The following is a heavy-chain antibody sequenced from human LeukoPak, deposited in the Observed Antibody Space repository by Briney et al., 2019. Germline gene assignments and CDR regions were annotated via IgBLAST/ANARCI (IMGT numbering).Heavy chain of an antibody. J-gene: IGHJ4*02. D-gene: IGHD3-10*01. CDR3: AGNNYASGTFLVY. CDR2: IYSGEST. CDR1: GFTVGSNY. V-gene: IGHV3-66*02. Sequence: GSLRLSCAASGFTVGSNYMNWVRQAPGKGFEWVSSIYSGESTDYADSVKGRFTISRDSSKNTVYLQMNSLRSDDTAVYFCAGNNYASGTFLVYWGQGTLVTVSS.